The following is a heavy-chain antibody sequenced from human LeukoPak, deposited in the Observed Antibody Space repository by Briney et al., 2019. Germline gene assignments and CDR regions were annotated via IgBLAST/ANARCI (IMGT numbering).Heavy chain of an antibody. V-gene: IGHV3-74*01. CDR1: GSTFNNYW. CDR2: INSDGSST. CDR3: ARASTVAGTGFDY. Sequence: GGSLSLSCAASGSTFNNYWMHWVRQAPGKGLVWVSRINSDGSSTSYADSVKGRFTISRDNAKSTLYLQMNSLRAEDTAVYCCARASTVAGTGFDYWGQGTLVTVSS. J-gene: IGHJ4*02. D-gene: IGHD6-19*01.